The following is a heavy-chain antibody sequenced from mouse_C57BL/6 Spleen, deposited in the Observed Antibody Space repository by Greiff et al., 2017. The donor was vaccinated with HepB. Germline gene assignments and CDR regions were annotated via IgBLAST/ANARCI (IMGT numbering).Heavy chain of an antibody. Sequence: DVKLVESGGGLVQPGGSLKLSCAASGFTFSDYYMYWVRQTPEKRLGWVAYISNGGGSTYYPDTVKGRFTISRDNAKNTLDLQMSRLKSEDTAIYYCASPDYDYDGPQFAYWGQETLVTVSA. CDR1: GFTFSDYY. CDR2: ISNGGGST. CDR3: ASPDYDYDGPQFAY. D-gene: IGHD2-4*01. J-gene: IGHJ3*01. V-gene: IGHV5-12*01.